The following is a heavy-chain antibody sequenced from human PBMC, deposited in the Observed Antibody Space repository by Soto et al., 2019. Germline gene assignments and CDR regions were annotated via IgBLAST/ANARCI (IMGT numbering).Heavy chain of an antibody. CDR3: AKNTRELWFGERNAKLNYGMDV. CDR2: ISGSGGST. Sequence: GGSLRLSCAASGFTFSSYAMSWVRQAPGKGLEWVSAISGSGGSTYYADSVKGRFTISRDNSKNTLYLQMNSLRAEDTAVYYCAKNTRELWFGERNAKLNYGMDVWGQGTTVTVSS. J-gene: IGHJ6*02. V-gene: IGHV3-23*01. D-gene: IGHD3-10*01. CDR1: GFTFSSYA.